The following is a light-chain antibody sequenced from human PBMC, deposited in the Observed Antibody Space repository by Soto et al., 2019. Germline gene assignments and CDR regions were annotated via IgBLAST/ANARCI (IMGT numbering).Light chain of an antibody. Sequence: QSALTQPASVSGSPGQLITISCTGTSSDVGGYNYVSWYQQHPGKAPKLMIYDVSNRPSGVSNRFSGSKSGNTASLTISGFQAEDEADYYCSSYTSSSTQVFGTGTKVTVL. CDR2: DVS. CDR3: SSYTSSSTQV. CDR1: SSDVGGYNY. V-gene: IGLV2-14*01. J-gene: IGLJ1*01.